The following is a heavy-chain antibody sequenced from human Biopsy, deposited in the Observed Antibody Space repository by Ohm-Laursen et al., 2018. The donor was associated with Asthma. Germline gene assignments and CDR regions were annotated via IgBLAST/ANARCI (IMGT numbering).Heavy chain of an antibody. CDR1: GGSISSYY. J-gene: IGHJ5*02. V-gene: IGHV4-59*07. CDR3: ARGRITMIGGWFDP. D-gene: IGHD3-22*01. CDR2: IYYSGST. Sequence: SDTLSLTCIVSGGSISSYYWSWIRQPPGKGLEWIGYIYYSGSTNYNPSLKSRVTISVDTSKNQFSLKLSSVTAADTAAYYCARGRITMIGGWFDPWGQGTLVTVSS.